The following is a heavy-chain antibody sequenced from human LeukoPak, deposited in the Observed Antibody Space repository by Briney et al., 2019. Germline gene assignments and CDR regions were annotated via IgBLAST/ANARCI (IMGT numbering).Heavy chain of an antibody. J-gene: IGHJ4*02. CDR3: ASELRITMVRGVPRY. V-gene: IGHV3-7*01. CDR2: IKQDGSEK. CDR1: GFTFSNAW. Sequence: GGSLRLSCAASGFTFSNAWMSWVRQAPGKGLEWVANIKQDGSEKYYVDSVKGRFTISRDNAKNSLYLQMNSLRAEDTAVYYCASELRITMVRGVPRYWGQGTLVTVSS. D-gene: IGHD3-10*01.